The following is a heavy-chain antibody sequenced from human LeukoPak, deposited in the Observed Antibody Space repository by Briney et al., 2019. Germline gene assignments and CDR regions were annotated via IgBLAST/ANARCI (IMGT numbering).Heavy chain of an antibody. Sequence: GGSLRLSCAASGFTFSSYGMHWVRQAPGKGLEWVAVIWYDGSNKYYADSVKGRFTISTDSSKNTLYLQMNSLRAEDTAMYYCTRVQQLDYFDYWGQGTLVTVSS. V-gene: IGHV3-33*01. J-gene: IGHJ4*02. CDR3: TRVQQLDYFDY. CDR1: GFTFSSYG. D-gene: IGHD6-13*01. CDR2: IWYDGSNK.